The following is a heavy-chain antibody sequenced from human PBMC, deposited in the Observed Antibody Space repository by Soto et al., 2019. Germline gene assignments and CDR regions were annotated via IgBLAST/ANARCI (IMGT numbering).Heavy chain of an antibody. CDR3: AMTVIAPSPYLDH. V-gene: IGHV4-4*07. CDR1: GDSISRKY. J-gene: IGHJ4*01. Sequence: QVQLQESGPGLVKPSETLSITCSVSGDSISRKYWSWLRQPAGGGLEWIGRIYTTGATNYNSSLMSRGSMSADTSKNQFSLRLTSVTAADTAVYFCAMTVIAPSPYLDHWGQGLLVTVSS. CDR2: IYTTGAT. D-gene: IGHD4-17*01.